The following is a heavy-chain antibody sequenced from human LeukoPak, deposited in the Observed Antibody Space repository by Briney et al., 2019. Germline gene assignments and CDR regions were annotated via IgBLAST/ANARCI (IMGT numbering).Heavy chain of an antibody. J-gene: IGHJ5*02. CDR1: GYTFTNYD. D-gene: IGHD6-13*01. CDR2: MNPNSGNT. CDR3: ARVIAAAFNNWFDP. Sequence: GASVKVSCKASGYTFTNYDINWVRQATGQGLKWMGWMNPNSGNTGYAQKFQGRVTMTRNTSISTAYMELSSLRSEDTAVYYCARVIAAAFNNWFDPWGQGTLVTVSS. V-gene: IGHV1-8*01.